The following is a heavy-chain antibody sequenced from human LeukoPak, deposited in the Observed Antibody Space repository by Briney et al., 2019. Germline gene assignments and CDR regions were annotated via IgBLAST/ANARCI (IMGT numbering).Heavy chain of an antibody. Sequence: GGSLRLSCAASGFTFSSYAMSWVRQAPGKGLEWVSAISGSGGSTYYADSVKGRFTISRDNAKNSLYLQMNSLRAEDTAVYYCARDLMGATDYWGQGTLVTVSS. CDR2: ISGSGGST. CDR1: GFTFSSYA. CDR3: ARDLMGATDY. V-gene: IGHV3-23*01. J-gene: IGHJ4*02. D-gene: IGHD1-26*01.